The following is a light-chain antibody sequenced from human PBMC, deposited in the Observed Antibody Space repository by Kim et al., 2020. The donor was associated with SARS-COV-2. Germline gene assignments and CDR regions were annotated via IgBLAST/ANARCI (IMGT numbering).Light chain of an antibody. V-gene: IGLV2-14*03. CDR2: DVT. Sequence: QSALTQPASVSGSPGQSIAISCNGTSSDVGAYNFVSWYQQLPGKAPKLMIYDVTNRPSGVSDRFSGSKSGNTASLTISGLQGEDEAEYYCSSYTSSSTLKYVFRTGTKVTVL. CDR1: SSDVGAYNF. CDR3: SSYTSSSTLKYV. J-gene: IGLJ1*01.